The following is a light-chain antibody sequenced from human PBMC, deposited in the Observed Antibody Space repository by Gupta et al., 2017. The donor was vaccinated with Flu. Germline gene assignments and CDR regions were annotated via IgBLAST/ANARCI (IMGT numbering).Light chain of an antibody. CDR3: QVWDSGTV. V-gene: IGLV3-21*02. J-gene: IGLJ7*01. Sequence: SDVLTQPPSVSVAPGQTARITCGGNNFGSKSVHWYQQRPGQAPVLVVYDDNDRPSGIPERFSGSISGNTATLTISRVEAGDEADYCCQVWDSGTVFGGGTQLTVL. CDR1: NFGSKS. CDR2: DDN.